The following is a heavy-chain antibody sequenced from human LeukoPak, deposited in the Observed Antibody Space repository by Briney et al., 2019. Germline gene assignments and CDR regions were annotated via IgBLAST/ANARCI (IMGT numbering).Heavy chain of an antibody. J-gene: IGHJ3*02. CDR2: IKQDGSEK. Sequence: GGSLRLSCAASGLTFSSYWMSWVRQAPGKGLEWVANIKQDGSEKHYVDSVRGRFTISRDNKKNSLYLQMNSLRADDTAVYYCARDLAGPPQEAFDIWGQGTMVTVSS. CDR3: ARDLAGPPQEAFDI. CDR1: GLTFSSYW. V-gene: IGHV3-7*01.